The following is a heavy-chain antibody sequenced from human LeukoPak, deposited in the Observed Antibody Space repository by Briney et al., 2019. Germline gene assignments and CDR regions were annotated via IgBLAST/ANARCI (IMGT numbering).Heavy chain of an antibody. J-gene: IGHJ3*02. Sequence: SETLSLTCAVYGGSFSAYYWSWIRRPPGKGLEWIAEINHSGNINYNPSLESRVTLSVDTSKHQFSLRLRSVTAADTAVYFCARMVRERHSVDIWGQGTGVTVSS. CDR1: GGSFSAYY. V-gene: IGHV4-34*01. D-gene: IGHD3-10*01. CDR3: ARMVRERHSVDI. CDR2: INHSGNI.